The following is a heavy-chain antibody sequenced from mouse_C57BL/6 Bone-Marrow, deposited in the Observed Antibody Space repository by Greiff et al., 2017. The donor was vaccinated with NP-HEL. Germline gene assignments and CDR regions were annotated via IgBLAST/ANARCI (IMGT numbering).Heavy chain of an antibody. J-gene: IGHJ2*01. CDR2: LSYDGCN. CDR1: GYSITSGYY. Sequence: EVQLVESGPGLVKPSQSLSLTCSVTGYSITSGYYSNWIRQFPGNQLEWMGYLSYDGCNNYNPTLKNQIPSTRDTSKNQVFLKLNSVTTEDTATYYCARGGTGTLDYWGQGTTLTVSS. D-gene: IGHD4-1*01. V-gene: IGHV3-6*01. CDR3: ARGGTGTLDY.